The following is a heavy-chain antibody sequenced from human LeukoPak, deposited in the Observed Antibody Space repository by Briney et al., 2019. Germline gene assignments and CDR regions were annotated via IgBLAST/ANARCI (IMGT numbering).Heavy chain of an antibody. Sequence: SETLSLTCTVSGDSINNYYWSWIRQPPGKGLEWIGYIYYSGSTNYNPSLKSRVTISVDTSKNQFSLKLSSVTAADTAVYYCARAVREVGATDYWGQGTLVTVSS. D-gene: IGHD1-26*01. J-gene: IGHJ4*02. CDR2: IYYSGST. V-gene: IGHV4-59*01. CDR3: ARAVREVGATDY. CDR1: GDSINNYY.